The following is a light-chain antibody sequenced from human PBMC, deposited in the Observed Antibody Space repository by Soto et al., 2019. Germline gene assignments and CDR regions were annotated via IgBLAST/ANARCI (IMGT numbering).Light chain of an antibody. CDR2: KVS. J-gene: IGKJ1*01. V-gene: IGKV2-30*01. Sequence: VVMTQSPLSLPVTLGQPASISCRSSQSLVYSDGNTYLNWFQQRPGQSPRRLIYKVSNRDSGVPDRFSGRGSGTDFTLKISRGEAEDVGVYYCMQGTHWPRTFGQGTKVEIK. CDR3: MQGTHWPRT. CDR1: QSLVYSDGNTY.